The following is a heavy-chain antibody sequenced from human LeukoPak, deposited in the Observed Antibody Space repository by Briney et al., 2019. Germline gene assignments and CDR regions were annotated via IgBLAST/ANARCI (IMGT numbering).Heavy chain of an antibody. J-gene: IGHJ4*02. V-gene: IGHV3-48*02. CDR1: GFTFSSYS. Sequence: GGSLRLSCAASGFTFSSYSMNWVRQAPGKGLEWVSHISSSSSTIYYADSVKGRFTISRDNAKNSLYLQMNSLRDEDTAVYYCARHGSGRYYPAEGRVDYWGQGTLVTVSS. CDR3: ARHGSGRYYPAEGRVDY. CDR2: ISSSSSTI. D-gene: IGHD3-10*01.